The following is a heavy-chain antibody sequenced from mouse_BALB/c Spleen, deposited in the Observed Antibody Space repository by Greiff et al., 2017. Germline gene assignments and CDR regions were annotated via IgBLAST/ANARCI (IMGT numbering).Heavy chain of an antibody. CDR3: ARGKPYFDY. Sequence: EVKLMESGGGLVQPGGSRKLSCAASGFTFSDYGMAWVRQAPGKGPEWVAFISNLAYSIYYADTVTGRFTISRENAKNTLYLEMSSLRSEDTAMYYCARGKPYFDYWGQGTTLTVSS. CDR1: GFTFSDYG. J-gene: IGHJ2*01. CDR2: ISNLAYSI. V-gene: IGHV5-15*02.